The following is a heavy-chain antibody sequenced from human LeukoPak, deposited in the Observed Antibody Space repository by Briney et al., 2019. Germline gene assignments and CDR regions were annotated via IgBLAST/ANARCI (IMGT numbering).Heavy chain of an antibody. D-gene: IGHD6-13*01. J-gene: IGHJ4*02. V-gene: IGHV3-30*02. CDR2: IRYDGSNK. CDR3: AKDPNSSSWSGFDY. Sequence: GGSLRLSCAASGFTFSSYGMHWVRQAPGKGLEWVAFIRYDGSNKYYADSVKGRFTISRDNSKNTLYLQMNSLRAEDTAVYYCAKDPNSSSWSGFDYWGQGTLVTVSS. CDR1: GFTFSSYG.